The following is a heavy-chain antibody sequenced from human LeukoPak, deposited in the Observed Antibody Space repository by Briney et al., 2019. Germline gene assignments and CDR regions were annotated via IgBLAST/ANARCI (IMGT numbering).Heavy chain of an antibody. CDR2: IYYSGST. D-gene: IGHD5-18*01. Sequence: SETLSLTCTVSGGSISSSSYYWGWIRQPPGKGLEWIGGIYYSGSTYYNPSLKSRVTISVDTSKNQFSLKLSSVTAADTAVYYCARGLRNGDTAMVSVIWEYFDYWGQGTLVTVSS. V-gene: IGHV4-39*01. J-gene: IGHJ4*02. CDR3: ARGLRNGDTAMVSVIWEYFDY. CDR1: GGSISSSSYY.